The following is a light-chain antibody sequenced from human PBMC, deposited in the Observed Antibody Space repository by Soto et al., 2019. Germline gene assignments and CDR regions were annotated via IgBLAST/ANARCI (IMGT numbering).Light chain of an antibody. CDR3: QAWDSSTEV. CDR1: KLGDKY. J-gene: IGLJ1*01. CDR2: QDG. V-gene: IGLV3-1*01. Sequence: SYELTQPPSLSVSPGQTASITCSGDKLGDKYVSWYQQKAGQTPILIIYQDGKRPSGIPERFSGSNSGNTATLTISGTQPLDEADYYCQAWDSSTEVFGPGTKVTVL.